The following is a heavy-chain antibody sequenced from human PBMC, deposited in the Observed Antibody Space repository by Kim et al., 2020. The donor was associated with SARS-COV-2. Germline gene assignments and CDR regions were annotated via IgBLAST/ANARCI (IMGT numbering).Heavy chain of an antibody. D-gene: IGHD6-19*01. CDR3: ARDWAVRYSSGWLYYYYGMDV. CDR2: ISYDGSNK. J-gene: IGHJ6*02. CDR1: GFTFSSHG. Sequence: GGCLRLSCAASGFTFSSHGMHWVRQAPGKGLEWVAVISYDGSNKNYADSVKGRFTISRDNSKNTLYLQMNSLRVEDTAVYYCARDWAVRYSSGWLYYYYGMDVWGQGTTVTVSS. V-gene: IGHV3-33*05.